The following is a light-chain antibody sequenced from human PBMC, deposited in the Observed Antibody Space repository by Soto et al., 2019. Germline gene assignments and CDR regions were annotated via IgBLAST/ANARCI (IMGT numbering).Light chain of an antibody. J-gene: IGKJ4*01. CDR2: AAS. Sequence: IRMTQSPSSFSASTGDRVTITCRASQGISSYLAWYQQKPGKAPKLLIYAASTLQSGVPSRFSGSGSGTDFTLTISSLQPEDFATYYCQQFKSYPLTFGGGTKVDIK. CDR3: QQFKSYPLT. CDR1: QGISSY. V-gene: IGKV1-8*01.